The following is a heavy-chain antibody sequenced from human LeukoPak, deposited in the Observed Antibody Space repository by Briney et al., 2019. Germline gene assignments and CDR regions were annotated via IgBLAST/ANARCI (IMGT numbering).Heavy chain of an antibody. D-gene: IGHD2-15*01. Sequence: GGSLRLSCAASGFTFSSSWMSWVRQAPGKGLEWVANIKQDGSVKFYADSMKGRFTISRDNAKNSLYLQMNSLRAEDTAVYYCARDTPLGCFDYWGQGTLVTVSS. CDR1: GFTFSSSW. CDR2: IKQDGSVK. J-gene: IGHJ4*02. V-gene: IGHV3-7*01. CDR3: ARDTPLGCFDY.